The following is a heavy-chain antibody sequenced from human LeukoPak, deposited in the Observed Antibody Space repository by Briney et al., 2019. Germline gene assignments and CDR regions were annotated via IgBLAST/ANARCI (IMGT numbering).Heavy chain of an antibody. CDR2: IYYSGST. D-gene: IGHD2-15*01. CDR1: GGSISSGSYY. V-gene: IGHV4-61*10. J-gene: IGHJ4*02. CDR3: AKSGLNRFDY. Sequence: SETLSLTCTVSGGSISSGSYYWSWIRQPAGKGLEWIGYIYYSGSTNYNPSLKSRVTISVDTSKNQFSLKLSSVTAADTAVYYCAKSGLNRFDYWGQGTLVTVSS.